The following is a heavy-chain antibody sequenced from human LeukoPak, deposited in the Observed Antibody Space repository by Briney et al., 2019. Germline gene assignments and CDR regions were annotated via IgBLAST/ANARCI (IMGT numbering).Heavy chain of an antibody. CDR3: ARASYDFLTGYLAF. CDR2: ISGSGSTV. Sequence: GGSLRLSCAASGFTFSDYYMSWIRQAPGKGLEWVSYISGSGSTVYYADSVKGRFTVSRVNAKSSLYLQMNSPRAEDTALYYCARASYDFLTGYLAFWGRGTLVTVSS. CDR1: GFTFSDYY. D-gene: IGHD3-9*01. J-gene: IGHJ4*02. V-gene: IGHV3-11*01.